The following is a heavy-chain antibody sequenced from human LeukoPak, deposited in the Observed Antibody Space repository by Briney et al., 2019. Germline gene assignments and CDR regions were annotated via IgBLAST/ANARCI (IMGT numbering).Heavy chain of an antibody. CDR1: GGTFSSYA. J-gene: IGHJ4*02. CDR3: ARDSTYYYDSSGYPWGY. V-gene: IGHV1-69*04. Sequence: GASVKVSCKASGGTFSSYAIRWVRQAPGQGLEWMGRIIPILGIANYAQKFQGRVTITADKSTSTAYMELSSLRSEDTAVYYCARDSTYYYDSSGYPWGYWGQGTLVTVSS. CDR2: IIPILGIA. D-gene: IGHD3-22*01.